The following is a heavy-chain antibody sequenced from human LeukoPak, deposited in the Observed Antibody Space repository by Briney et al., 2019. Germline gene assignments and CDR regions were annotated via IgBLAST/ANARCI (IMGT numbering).Heavy chain of an antibody. V-gene: IGHV3-53*01. CDR2: IYSGDNT. Sequence: PGGSLRHSCAASGFTVSSSYMSWVRQAPGKGLEWVSVIYSGDNTYYADSVKGRFTISRDNSKNTLYLQMNSLRAEDTAVYYCARDGSASCSGDSCYSETYSDYWGQGTLVTVSS. CDR3: ARDGSASCSGDSCYSETYSDY. CDR1: GFTVSSSY. D-gene: IGHD2-15*01. J-gene: IGHJ4*02.